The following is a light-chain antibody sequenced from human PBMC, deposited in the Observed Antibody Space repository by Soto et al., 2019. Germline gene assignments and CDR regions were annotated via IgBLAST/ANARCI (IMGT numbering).Light chain of an antibody. CDR1: SSDVGGYNY. V-gene: IGLV2-14*01. CDR3: SSYTSSSTSLYV. J-gene: IGLJ1*01. CDR2: DVS. Sequence: QSALAQPASVSGSPGQSITISCTGTSSDVGGYNYVSWYQQHPGKAPKLMIYDVSNRPSGVSNRFSGSKSGNTASRTISGLQAEDEADYYCSSYTSSSTSLYVFGTGTKVTVL.